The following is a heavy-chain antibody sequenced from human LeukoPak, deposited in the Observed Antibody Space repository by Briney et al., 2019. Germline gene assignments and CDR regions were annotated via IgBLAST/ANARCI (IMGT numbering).Heavy chain of an antibody. V-gene: IGHV3-7*01. Sequence: GGSLRLSCAASGFTFSSYWMSWVRQAPGKGLEWVANIKQDGSEKYYVDSVKGRFTVSRDNAKNSLYLQMNSLRAEDTAVYYCAREDGYYGDSRDFDYWGQGTLVTVSS. J-gene: IGHJ4*02. CDR1: GFTFSSYW. D-gene: IGHD4-17*01. CDR2: IKQDGSEK. CDR3: AREDGYYGDSRDFDY.